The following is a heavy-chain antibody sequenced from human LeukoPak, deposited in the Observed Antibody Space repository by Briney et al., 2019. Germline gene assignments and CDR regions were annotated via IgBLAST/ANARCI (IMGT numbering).Heavy chain of an antibody. CDR3: ARADGDYEPFFDY. Sequence: PSETLSLTCAVSAGSISSGGYSWSWIRQPPGKGLEWIGYIYHRGSTYYNPSLKSRVTISVDRSKNQFSLKLSSVTAADTAVYYCARADGDYEPFFDYWGQGTLVTVSS. CDR2: IYHRGST. D-gene: IGHD4-17*01. J-gene: IGHJ4*02. V-gene: IGHV4-30-2*01. CDR1: AGSISSGGYS.